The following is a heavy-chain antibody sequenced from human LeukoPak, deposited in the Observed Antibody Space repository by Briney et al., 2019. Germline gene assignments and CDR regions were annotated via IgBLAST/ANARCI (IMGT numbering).Heavy chain of an antibody. CDR3: TTDVVMLTFGGVDY. Sequence: GGSLRLSCAASGFTFSNAWMNWVRQAPGKGLGWVGRIKSKTDGGTTDYAAPVKGRFTISRDDSKNTLYLQMNSLKTEDTAVYYCTTDVVMLTFGGVDYWGQGTLVTVSS. V-gene: IGHV3-15*07. J-gene: IGHJ4*02. CDR2: IKSKTDGGTT. CDR1: GFTFSNAW. D-gene: IGHD3-16*01.